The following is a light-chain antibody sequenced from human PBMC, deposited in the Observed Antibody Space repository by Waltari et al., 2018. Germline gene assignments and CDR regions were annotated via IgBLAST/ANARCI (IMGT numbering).Light chain of an antibody. Sequence: QSALTQPASVSGSPGQSITIFCSGTSSEFGYYNLGPWYQQHPGKAPKVIIYEVPKRPSGVSNRFSGSKSGNTASLTISGLQAEDEAEYFCCSFAGSVTFVVFGGGTKVTVL. CDR2: EVP. CDR1: SSEFGYYNL. V-gene: IGLV2-23*02. CDR3: CSFAGSVTFVV. J-gene: IGLJ2*01.